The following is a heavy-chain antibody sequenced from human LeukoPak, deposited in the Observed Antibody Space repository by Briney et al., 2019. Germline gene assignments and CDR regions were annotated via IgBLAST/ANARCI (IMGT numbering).Heavy chain of an antibody. CDR3: ARETGLYYFDY. CDR2: IYYSGST. CDR1: GGSISSSSYY. J-gene: IGHJ4*02. D-gene: IGHD1-14*01. Sequence: SETLSLTCTVSGGSISSSSYYWGWIRQPPGRGLEWIGHIYYSGSTYYNPPLKSRVTISVDTSKNQFSLKLSSVTAADTAVYFCARETGLYYFDYWGQGTLFTVSS. V-gene: IGHV4-30-4*08.